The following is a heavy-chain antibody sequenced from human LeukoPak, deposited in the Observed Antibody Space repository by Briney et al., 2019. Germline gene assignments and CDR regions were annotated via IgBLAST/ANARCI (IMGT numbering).Heavy chain of an antibody. D-gene: IGHD5-24*01. J-gene: IGHJ3*01. Sequence: GGSLRLSCAASGFTFSRYGMHWVRQAPGKGLEWLAFIGFDGSHEYYADSVKGRFTISRDISKNTLYLHMNSLRADDTAVFYCAKDWGDGYNSWAFDVWGQATMVTASP. CDR3: AKDWGDGYNSWAFDV. CDR1: GFTFSRYG. V-gene: IGHV3-30*02. CDR2: IGFDGSHE.